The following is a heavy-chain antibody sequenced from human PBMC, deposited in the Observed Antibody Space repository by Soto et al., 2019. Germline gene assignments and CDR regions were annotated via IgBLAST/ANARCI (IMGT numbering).Heavy chain of an antibody. V-gene: IGHV4-30-4*01. CDR3: ARYYGDYEGNWFDP. D-gene: IGHD4-17*01. Sequence: QVQLQESGPGLVKPSQTLSLTCTVSGGSISSGNYFWSWIRQPPGKGLEWIGYIYNTGSTYYNPSSQSRVTISLDTSKNQFSLNLNSVTAADTAVYYCARYYGDYEGNWFDPWGRGTLVTVSP. CDR2: IYNTGST. J-gene: IGHJ5*02. CDR1: GGSISSGNYF.